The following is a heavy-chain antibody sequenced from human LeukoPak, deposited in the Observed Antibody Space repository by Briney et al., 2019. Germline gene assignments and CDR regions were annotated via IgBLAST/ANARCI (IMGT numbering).Heavy chain of an antibody. CDR3: ARVHPSIVVVTAIPYYYYYYMDV. J-gene: IGHJ6*03. V-gene: IGHV3-53*01. D-gene: IGHD2-21*02. Sequence: SGGSLRLSCAASGFTVSSNYMSWVRQAPGKGLEWVSVIYSGGSTYYADSVKGRFTISRDNSKNTLYLQMNSLRAEDTAVYYCARVHPSIVVVTAIPYYYYYYMDVWGKGTTVTVSS. CDR2: IYSGGST. CDR1: GFTVSSNY.